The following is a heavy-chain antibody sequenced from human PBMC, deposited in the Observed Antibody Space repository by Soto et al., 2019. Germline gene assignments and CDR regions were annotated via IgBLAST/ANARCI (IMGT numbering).Heavy chain of an antibody. CDR1: GGSISSGGYY. Sequence: QVQLQESGPGLVKPSQTLSLTCTVSGGSISSGGYYWSWIRQHPGKGLEWIGYIYYSGSTYYNPSVNGRVTISVEPSKNQFSLKLSSVTAADTAVYYCASVYYDILTGYYNGYAFDIWGQGTMVTVSS. V-gene: IGHV4-31*03. J-gene: IGHJ3*02. CDR2: IYYSGST. CDR3: ASVYYDILTGYYNGYAFDI. D-gene: IGHD3-9*01.